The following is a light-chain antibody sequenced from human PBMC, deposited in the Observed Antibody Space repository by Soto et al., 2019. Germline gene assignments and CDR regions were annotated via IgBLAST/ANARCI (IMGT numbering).Light chain of an antibody. J-gene: IGKJ1*01. V-gene: IGKV3-20*01. CDR3: QQYGRSPWM. CDR1: QSVSSSY. Sequence: EIVLTQSPGTLSLSPGERATLSCRASQSVSSSYLAWYQQKPGQAPRLLIFDASSRATGISDRFSGSGSGTDFTLTISRLEPEDFAVYYCQQYGRSPWMFGQGTKVEVK. CDR2: DAS.